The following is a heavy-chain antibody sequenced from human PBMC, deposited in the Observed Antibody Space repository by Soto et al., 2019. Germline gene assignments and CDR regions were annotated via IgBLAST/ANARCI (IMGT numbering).Heavy chain of an antibody. J-gene: IGHJ4*02. CDR1: GFTFSSYA. CDR3: ARDGRDGPPPVYYFDY. Sequence: GGSLRLSCAASGFTFSSYAMHWVRQAPGKGLEWVAVISYDGSNKYYADSVKGRFTISRDNSKNTLYLQMNSLRAEDTAVYYCARDGRDGPPPVYYFDYWGQGTLVTVSS. CDR2: ISYDGSNK. V-gene: IGHV3-30-3*01.